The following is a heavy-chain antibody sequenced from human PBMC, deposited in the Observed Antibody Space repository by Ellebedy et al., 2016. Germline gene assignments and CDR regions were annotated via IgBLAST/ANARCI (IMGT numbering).Heavy chain of an antibody. CDR3: VKGLGYNSNPMSYEDC. CDR2: IRGSDGHI. D-gene: IGHD2-2*01. J-gene: IGHJ4*02. Sequence: GGSLRLSXAASGFIFSTYAMSWVRQAPGKGLEWVSSIRGSDGHIYYADSVKGRFTISRDNSRNTLYLQMDSLRPEDTAVYYCVKGLGYNSNPMSYEDCWGQGTLVTVSS. V-gene: IGHV3-23*01. CDR1: GFIFSTYA.